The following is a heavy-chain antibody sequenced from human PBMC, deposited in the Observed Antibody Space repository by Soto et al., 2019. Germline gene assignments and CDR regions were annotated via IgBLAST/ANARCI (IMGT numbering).Heavy chain of an antibody. V-gene: IGHV1-8*01. CDR3: ARGPPRHAEYYDILTGYTTSLDAFDI. CDR1: GYGFTSYD. CDR2: MNPNSGNT. Sequence: GTSVKVCWEASGYGFTSYDIRWVRQATGQGLEWMGRMNPNSGNTGYAQKFQGRVTMTRNTSISTAYMELSSLRSEDTAVYYCARGPPRHAEYYDILTGYTTSLDAFDIWGQGTMVTVSS. J-gene: IGHJ3*02. D-gene: IGHD3-9*01.